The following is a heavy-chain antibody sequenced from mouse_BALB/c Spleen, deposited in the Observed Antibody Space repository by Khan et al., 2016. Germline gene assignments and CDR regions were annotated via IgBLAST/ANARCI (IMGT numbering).Heavy chain of an antibody. Sequence: QIQLVQSGAELVRPGTSVKISCKASGYTFTNYWLGWVKQRPGHGLEWIGDIYPGGDYINYNEKFKGKATLTADTSSSTAYMQLSSRTAEDPAVYFCARSLLRVRTDYWGQGTTLTVSS. D-gene: IGHD1-2*01. CDR3: ARSLLRVRTDY. J-gene: IGHJ2*01. V-gene: IGHV1-63*02. CDR1: GYTFTNYW. CDR2: IYPGGDYI.